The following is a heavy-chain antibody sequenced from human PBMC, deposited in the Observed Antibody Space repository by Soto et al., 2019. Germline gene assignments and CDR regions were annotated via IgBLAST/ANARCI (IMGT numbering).Heavy chain of an antibody. CDR3: ARDPPDFHSAFDF. CDR1: GDSVSSNRAA. V-gene: IGHV6-1*01. J-gene: IGHJ4*02. CDR2: TYYRSKWYN. D-gene: IGHD4-4*01. Sequence: PSQTLSLTCAISGDSVSSNRAAWNWIRQSPSRGLEWLGRTYYRSKWYNDYAGSMKNRITINPDTSKNQFSLQLNSVTPEDTAVYYCARDPPDFHSAFDFWGQGSPVNVAS.